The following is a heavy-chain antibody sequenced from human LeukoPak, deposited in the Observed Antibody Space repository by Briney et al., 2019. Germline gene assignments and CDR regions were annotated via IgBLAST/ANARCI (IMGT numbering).Heavy chain of an antibody. J-gene: IGHJ4*02. CDR1: GFTFSSYS. V-gene: IGHV3-21*01. CDR3: ARGVPYYYDSSGYSRFDY. CDR2: ISSSSSYI. D-gene: IGHD3-22*01. Sequence: GGSLRLSCAASGFTFSSYSMDWVRQAPGKGLEWVSSISSSSSYIYYADSVKGRFTISRDNAKNSLYLQMNSLRAEDTAVYYCARGVPYYYDSSGYSRFDYWGQRTLVTVSS.